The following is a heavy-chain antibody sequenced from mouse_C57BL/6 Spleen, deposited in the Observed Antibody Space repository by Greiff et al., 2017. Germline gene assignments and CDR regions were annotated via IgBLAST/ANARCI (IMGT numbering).Heavy chain of an antibody. CDR3: AICYDGCPYYFDG. CDR1: GYTFTNYY. V-gene: IGHV1-77*01. J-gene: IGHJ2*01. Sequence: VQLQQSGAELVKPGASVKISCKASGYTFTNYYINWVKQRPGQGLEWIGKISPGCGSTDYNEKFKGKATLTADTSSSTAYMQLSSLTSEDSAVFFCAICYDGCPYYFDGWGQGTTLTVSS. CDR2: ISPGCGST. D-gene: IGHD2-2*01.